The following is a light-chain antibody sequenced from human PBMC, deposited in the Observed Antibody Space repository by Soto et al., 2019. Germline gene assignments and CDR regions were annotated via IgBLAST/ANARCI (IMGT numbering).Light chain of an antibody. J-gene: IGLJ2*01. Sequence: QSALTQPASVSGSPGQSITIACTGTNRDVGSYNLVSWYQQRPGEAPKLIISEVRNRPSGISYRFTGSKSGNTASLTISGLQAEDEADYYCGGWDDSLSGPVFGGGTKVTVL. CDR1: NRDVGSYNL. CDR3: GGWDDSLSGPV. V-gene: IGLV2-14*01. CDR2: EVR.